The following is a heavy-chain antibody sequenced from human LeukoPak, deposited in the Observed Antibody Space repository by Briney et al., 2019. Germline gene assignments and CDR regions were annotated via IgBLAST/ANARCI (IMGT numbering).Heavy chain of an antibody. CDR2: ISGGGGGT. CDR3: ARRSDYFDC. D-gene: IGHD3-3*01. Sequence: PGGSLRLSCAASGFTFSSYAMSWLRQAPGKGLEWVSGISGGGGGTYSADSVKGRFTISRDNSKNTLYLQMNSLRAEDTAVYYCARRSDYFDCWGQGTLVTVSS. V-gene: IGHV3-23*01. J-gene: IGHJ4*02. CDR1: GFTFSSYA.